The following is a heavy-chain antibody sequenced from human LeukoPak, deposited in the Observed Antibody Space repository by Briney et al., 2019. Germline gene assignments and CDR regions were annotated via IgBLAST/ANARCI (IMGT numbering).Heavy chain of an antibody. CDR1: GSTFSSYA. V-gene: IGHV3-30-3*01. CDR3: ARDAGGSGSYTPSDY. CDR2: ISYDGSNK. J-gene: IGHJ4*02. Sequence: GGSLRLSCAASGSTFSSYAMHWVRQAPGKGLEWVAVISYDGSNKYYADSVKGRFTISRDNSKNTLYLQMNSLRAEDTAVYYCARDAGGSGSYTPSDYWGQGTLVTVSS. D-gene: IGHD3-10*01.